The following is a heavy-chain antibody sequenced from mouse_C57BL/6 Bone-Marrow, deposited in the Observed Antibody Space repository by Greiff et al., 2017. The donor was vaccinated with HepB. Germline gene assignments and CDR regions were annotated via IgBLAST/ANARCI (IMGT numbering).Heavy chain of an antibody. CDR3: ARWGLYATDY. D-gene: IGHD3-1*01. CDR2: INPYNGGT. V-gene: IGHV1-19*01. CDR1: GYTFTDYY. Sequence: VQLQQSGPVLVKPGASVKMSCKASGYTFTDYYMNWVKQSHGKSLEWIGVINPYNGGTSYNQKFKGKATLTVDKSSSTAYMELNSLTSEDSAVYYCARWGLYATDYWGQGTSVTVSS. J-gene: IGHJ4*01.